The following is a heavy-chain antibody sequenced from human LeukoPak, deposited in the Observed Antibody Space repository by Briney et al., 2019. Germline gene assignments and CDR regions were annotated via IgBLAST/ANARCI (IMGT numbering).Heavy chain of an antibody. CDR3: AKRPAVAGTHFGY. CDR2: ISGSGGST. J-gene: IGHJ4*02. D-gene: IGHD6-19*01. V-gene: IGHV3-23*01. Sequence: GGSLRLSCAASGSTFSSYAMSWVRQAPGKGLEWVSAISGSGGSTYYADSVKGRFTISRDNSKNTLYLQMNSLRAEDTAVYYCAKRPAVAGTHFGYWGQGTLVTVSS. CDR1: GSTFSSYA.